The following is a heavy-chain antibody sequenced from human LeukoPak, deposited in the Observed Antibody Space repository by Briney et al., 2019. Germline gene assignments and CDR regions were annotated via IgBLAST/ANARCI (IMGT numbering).Heavy chain of an antibody. CDR1: GFTFSSYA. J-gene: IGHJ4*02. Sequence: PGGSLRLSCAASGFTFSSYAMSWVRQAPGKGLEWVSAISGSGGSTYYADSVKGRFTISRDNSKNTLYLQMNSLRAEDTAVYYCARVVGATEVFDYWGQGTLVTVSS. D-gene: IGHD1-26*01. V-gene: IGHV3-23*01. CDR2: ISGSGGST. CDR3: ARVVGATEVFDY.